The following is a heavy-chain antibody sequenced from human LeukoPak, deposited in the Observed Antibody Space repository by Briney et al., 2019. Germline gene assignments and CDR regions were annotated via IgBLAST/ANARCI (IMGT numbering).Heavy chain of an antibody. V-gene: IGHV4-34*01. Sequence: PSETLSLTCAVYGGSFSGYYWSWIRQPPGKGLEWIGEINHSGSTNYNPSLKSRVTIPVDTSKNQFSLKLSSVTAADTAVYYCARHVFVWLHDYWGQGTLVTVSS. J-gene: IGHJ4*02. D-gene: IGHD3-22*01. CDR2: INHSGST. CDR1: GGSFSGYY. CDR3: ARHVFVWLHDY.